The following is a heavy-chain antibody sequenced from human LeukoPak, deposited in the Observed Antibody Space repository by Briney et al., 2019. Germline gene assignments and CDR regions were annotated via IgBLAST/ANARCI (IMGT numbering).Heavy chain of an antibody. V-gene: IGHV3-53*01. Sequence: GGSLRLSCAASGFAVSSNYMNWVRQAPGKGLEWVSVIYSDGRTYYADSVKGRFTISRDISKNTLFLQMTSLRAEDTAVYYCAKVKGWYGEGYFDYWGQGTLVTVSS. D-gene: IGHD3-10*01. J-gene: IGHJ4*02. CDR1: GFAVSSNY. CDR3: AKVKGWYGEGYFDY. CDR2: IYSDGRT.